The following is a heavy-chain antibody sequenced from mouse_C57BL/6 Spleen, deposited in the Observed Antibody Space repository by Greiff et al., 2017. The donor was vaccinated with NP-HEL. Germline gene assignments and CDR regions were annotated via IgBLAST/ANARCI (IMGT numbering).Heavy chain of an antibody. CDR3: AIDYDGYGY. V-gene: IGHV1-64*01. J-gene: IGHJ2*01. D-gene: IGHD2-3*01. Sequence: QVQLKQSGAELVKPGASVKLSCKASDYTFTSYWMHWVKQRPGQGLEWIGMIHPNSGSTNYNEKFKSKATLTVDKSSSTAYMQLSSLTSEDSAVYYCAIDYDGYGYWGQGTTLTVSS. CDR1: DYTFTSYW. CDR2: IHPNSGST.